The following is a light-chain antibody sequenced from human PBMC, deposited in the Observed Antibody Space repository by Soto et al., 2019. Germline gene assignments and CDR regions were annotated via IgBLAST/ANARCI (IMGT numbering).Light chain of an antibody. Sequence: DIQMTQSPSTLSASVGDRVTITCRASQSISSWLAWYQQKPGKAPNLLIYKASSLESGVPPRFSGSGSGTEFTLTISSLQPDDFATYYCQQYNSYSCAFGQGTKVDIK. CDR1: QSISSW. CDR2: KAS. CDR3: QQYNSYSCA. V-gene: IGKV1-5*03. J-gene: IGKJ1*01.